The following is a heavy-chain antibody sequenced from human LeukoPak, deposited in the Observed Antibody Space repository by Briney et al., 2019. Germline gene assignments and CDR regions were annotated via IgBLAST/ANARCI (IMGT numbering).Heavy chain of an antibody. J-gene: IGHJ4*02. CDR1: GFTFSSYA. V-gene: IGHV3-23*01. CDR3: AKDRTAMSPFDY. Sequence: GGSLRLSCAASGFTFSSYAMSWVRQAPGKGLEWVSAISGSGGSTYYADSVKGPFTISRDNCKNTLYLQMNSLRAEDTAVYYCAKDRTAMSPFDYWGQGTLVTVSS. D-gene: IGHD5-18*01. CDR2: ISGSGGST.